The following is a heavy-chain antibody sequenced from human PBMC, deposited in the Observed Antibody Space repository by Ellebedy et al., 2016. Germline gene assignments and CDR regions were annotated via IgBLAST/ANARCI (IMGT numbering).Heavy chain of an antibody. CDR3: ARLPGLTPYENVDY. CDR2: IWHDGGNK. V-gene: IGHV3-33*08. Sequence: GESLKISXAASGFTFRSYAMSWVRQAPGKGLEWVAVIWHDGGNKYYADSVKGRFTISRDNAKNSLFLQMNSLRAEDTAVYYCARLPGLTPYENVDYWGQGTLVTVSS. J-gene: IGHJ4*02. CDR1: GFTFRSYA. D-gene: IGHD3-22*01.